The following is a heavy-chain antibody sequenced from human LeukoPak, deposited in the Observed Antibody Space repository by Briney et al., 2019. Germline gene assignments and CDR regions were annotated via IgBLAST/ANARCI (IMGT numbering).Heavy chain of an antibody. CDR3: GSLNSGWYFSG. CDR2: IRNKANSYAT. V-gene: IGHV3-72*01. CDR1: GFTFSDDY. D-gene: IGHD6-19*01. Sequence: PGGSLRLSCAASGFTFSDDYMDWVRQAPGKGLEWVGRIRNKANSYATDYAASVKGRFTISRDDSKNSLYLQMNSLKTEDTAVYYCGSLNSGWYFSGWGQGALVTVSS. J-gene: IGHJ4*02.